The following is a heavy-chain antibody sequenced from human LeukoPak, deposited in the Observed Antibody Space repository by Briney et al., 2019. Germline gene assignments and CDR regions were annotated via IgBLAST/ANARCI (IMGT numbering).Heavy chain of an antibody. Sequence: GGSLRLSCAASGFTFSSYAMSWVRQAPGKRLEWVSAISGSGGSTYYADSVKGRSTISRDNSKNTLYLQMNSLRAEDTAVHYCAKVRGGSGSSTHLYYYYYGMDVWGQGTTVTVSS. CDR2: ISGSGGST. V-gene: IGHV3-23*01. CDR3: AKVRGGSGSSTHLYYYYYGMDV. CDR1: GFTFSSYA. D-gene: IGHD3-10*01. J-gene: IGHJ6*02.